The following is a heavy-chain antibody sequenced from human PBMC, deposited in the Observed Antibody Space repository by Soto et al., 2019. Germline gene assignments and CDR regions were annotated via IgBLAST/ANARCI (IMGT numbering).Heavy chain of an antibody. V-gene: IGHV3-23*01. CDR3: PKDRLSRWSQAWFDT. Sequence: PGGSLRLSCAASGFTFSSYAMSWVRQAPGKGLEWVSAISGSGGSTYYADSVKGRFTISRDNSKNTLYLQMNSLRAEDTAVYYCPKDRLSRWSQAWFDTWGQGTLVTVSS. D-gene: IGHD6-13*01. CDR2: ISGSGGST. CDR1: GFTFSSYA. J-gene: IGHJ5*02.